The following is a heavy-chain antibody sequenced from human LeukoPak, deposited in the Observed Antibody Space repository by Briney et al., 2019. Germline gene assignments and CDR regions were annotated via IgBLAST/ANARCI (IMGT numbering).Heavy chain of an antibody. V-gene: IGHV1-2*02. D-gene: IGHD5/OR15-5a*01. J-gene: IGHJ5*02. CDR3: ARSISVVDWFDP. Sequence: GASVKVSCKASGYTFTGYYMHWVRQAPGQGLEWMGWINPNSGGTNYAQKFQGRVTMTRDTSTSTVYMELSSLRSEDTAVYYCARSISVVDWFDPWGQGTLVTVSS. CDR2: INPNSGGT. CDR1: GYTFTGYY.